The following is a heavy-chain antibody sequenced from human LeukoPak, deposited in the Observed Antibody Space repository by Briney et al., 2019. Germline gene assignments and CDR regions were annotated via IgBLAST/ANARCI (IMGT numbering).Heavy chain of an antibody. D-gene: IGHD1-26*01. J-gene: IGHJ4*02. CDR2: INHSGST. CDR1: GGSFSGYY. V-gene: IGHV4-34*01. Sequence: SETLSLTCAVYGGSFSGYYWSWIRQPPGKGLEWIGEINHSGSTNYNPSLKSRVTMSVDTSKNQFSLKLSSVTAADTAVYYCARTTFRKSGSYPWGQGTLVTVSS. CDR3: ARTTFRKSGSYP.